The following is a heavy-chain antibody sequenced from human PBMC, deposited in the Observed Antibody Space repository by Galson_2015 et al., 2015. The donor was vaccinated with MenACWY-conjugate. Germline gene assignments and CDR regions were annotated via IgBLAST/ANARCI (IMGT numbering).Heavy chain of an antibody. J-gene: IGHJ5*02. CDR2: IKCRTDGGTT. V-gene: IGHV3-15*01. D-gene: IGHD2-15*01. CDR1: GLTFSNVW. CDR3: TRDRDVGGSRWWFDP. Sequence: SLRLSCATSGLTFSNVWMSWVRQAPGKGLEWVARIKCRTDGGTTDYATPVKGRFTILRDDSTNTLYLQMNSLKLEDTAMYFCTRDRDVGGSRWWFDPWGQGTLVTVSS.